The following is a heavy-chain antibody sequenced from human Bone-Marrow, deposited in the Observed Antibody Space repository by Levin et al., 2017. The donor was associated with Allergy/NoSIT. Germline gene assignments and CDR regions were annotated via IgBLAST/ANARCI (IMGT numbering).Heavy chain of an antibody. Sequence: KVSCKGSGYTFTDYWIGWVRQLPGKGLEWMGIIYPADSDTRYSPSFQGQVTISADKSISAAFLQWSSLEASDTAMYYCARLQRTRMDPDFDYWGQGTLVTVSS. D-gene: IGHD2-8*01. V-gene: IGHV5-51*01. J-gene: IGHJ4*02. CDR2: IYPADSDT. CDR1: GYTFTDYW. CDR3: ARLQRTRMDPDFDY.